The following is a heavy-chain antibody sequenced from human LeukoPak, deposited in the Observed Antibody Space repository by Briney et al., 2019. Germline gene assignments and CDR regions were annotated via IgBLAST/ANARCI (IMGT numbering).Heavy chain of an antibody. V-gene: IGHV3-48*04. CDR3: ARGGRAYYDILTGSGDYFDY. CDR2: ISSSSSTI. J-gene: IGHJ4*02. D-gene: IGHD3-9*01. Sequence: TGGSLRLSCAASGFTFSSYSMNWVRQAPGKGLEWVSYISSSSSTIYYADSVKGRSTISRDNAKNSLYLQMNSLRAEDTAVYYCARGGRAYYDILTGSGDYFDYWGQGTLVTVSS. CDR1: GFTFSSYS.